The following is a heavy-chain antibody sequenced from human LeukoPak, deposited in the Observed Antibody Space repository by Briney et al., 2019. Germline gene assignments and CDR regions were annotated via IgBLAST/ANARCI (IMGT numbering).Heavy chain of an antibody. CDR3: ARQGGYASPFDY. V-gene: IGHV4-59*08. CDR1: GGSISSYY. D-gene: IGHD5-12*01. CDR2: IYNSGST. J-gene: IGHJ4*02. Sequence: SETLSLTCTVSGGSISSYYWSWIRQPPGRGLEWIGNIYNSGSTNYNPSLKSRVTISVDSSKKQFSLKLISVTAADTAVYYCARQGGYASPFDYWGQGTLVTVSS.